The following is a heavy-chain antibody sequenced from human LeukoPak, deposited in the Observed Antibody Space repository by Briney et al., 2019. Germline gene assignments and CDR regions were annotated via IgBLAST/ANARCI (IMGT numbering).Heavy chain of an antibody. CDR1: GYSFTSYW. CDR3: ARRPAVVTLYFDY. V-gene: IGHV5-51*01. CDR2: IYSGDSDT. D-gene: IGHD4-23*01. J-gene: IGHJ4*02. Sequence: GGALKIFWKGAGYSFTSYWIGWGRQMPGKGVEGMGIIYSGDSDTRYSPSFQGQVTISADKSIRTAYLQWSSLKAPETAMYYCARRPAVVTLYFDYWGQGTLVTVPS.